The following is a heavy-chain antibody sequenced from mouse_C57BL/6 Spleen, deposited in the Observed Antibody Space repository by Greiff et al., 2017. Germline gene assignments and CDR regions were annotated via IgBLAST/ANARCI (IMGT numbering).Heavy chain of an antibody. CDR3: ARESRSSYDYAMDY. CDR2: ISDGGSYT. D-gene: IGHD1-1*01. J-gene: IGHJ4*01. CDR1: GFTFSSYA. Sequence: VQLKESGGGLVKPGGSLKLSCAASGFTFSSYAMSWVRQTPEKRLEWVATISDGGSYTYYPDNVQGRFTISRDNAKNNLYLQMSHLKSEDTAMYYCARESRSSYDYAMDYWGQGTSVTFSS. V-gene: IGHV5-4*01.